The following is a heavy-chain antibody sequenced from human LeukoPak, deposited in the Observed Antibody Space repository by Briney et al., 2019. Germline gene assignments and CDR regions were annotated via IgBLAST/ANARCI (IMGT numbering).Heavy chain of an antibody. J-gene: IGHJ3*02. CDR3: AKDLDSAAFDI. CDR1: GYTFTTYA. Sequence: ASVKVSCKPSGYTFTTYAINWVRQAPGQGLEYMGWIRTNTGSPTYAQGFTGRFVFSLDTSVNTAYLRISSLKAEDTAVYYCAKDLDSAAFDIWGQGTMVTVSS. CDR2: IRTNTGSP. D-gene: IGHD2-15*01. V-gene: IGHV7-4-1*02.